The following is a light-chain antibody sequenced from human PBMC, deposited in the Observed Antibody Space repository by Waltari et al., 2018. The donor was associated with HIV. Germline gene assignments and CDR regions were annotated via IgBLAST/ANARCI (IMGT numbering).Light chain of an antibody. CDR3: QQRSNWPGIT. J-gene: IGKJ5*01. CDR1: QSVISY. CDR2: DAS. V-gene: IGKV3-11*01. Sequence: EIVLTQSPATLSLSPGERATLPCRASQSVISYLAWYQQKPGQAPRLLIYDASNRATGIPARFSGSGSGTDFTLTISSLEPEDFAVYYCQQRSNWPGITFGQGTRLEIK.